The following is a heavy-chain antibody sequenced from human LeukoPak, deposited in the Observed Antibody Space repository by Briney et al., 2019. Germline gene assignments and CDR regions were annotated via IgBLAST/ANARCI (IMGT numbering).Heavy chain of an antibody. CDR3: AREGPRREFGKLIVGFRGWLDP. CDR1: GGTISSGRYY. CDR2: IYTSGST. D-gene: IGHD3-16*02. V-gene: IGHV4-61*02. Sequence: PSETLSLTCTVSGGTISSGRYYWNWIRQPAGKGLEWIGRIYTSGSTSYNPSLKSRVTISVDTSKNQFSLKLNSVTAADTAVYYCAREGPRREFGKLIVGFRGWLDPWGQGTLVTVSS. J-gene: IGHJ5*02.